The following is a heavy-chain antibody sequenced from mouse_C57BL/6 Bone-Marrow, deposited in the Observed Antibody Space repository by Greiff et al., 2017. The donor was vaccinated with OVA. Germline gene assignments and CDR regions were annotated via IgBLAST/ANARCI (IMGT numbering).Heavy chain of an antibody. CDR1: GYTFTSYG. CDR2: IYPRSGNT. J-gene: IGHJ3*01. CDR3: AGYDYDGAY. Sequence: QVQLKQSGAELARPGASVKLSCKASGYTFTSYGISWVKQRTGQGLEWIGEIYPRSGNTYYNEKFNGKATLTADKSSSTAYMELRSLTSEDSAVYFCAGYDYDGAYWGQGTLVTVSA. V-gene: IGHV1-81*01. D-gene: IGHD2-4*01.